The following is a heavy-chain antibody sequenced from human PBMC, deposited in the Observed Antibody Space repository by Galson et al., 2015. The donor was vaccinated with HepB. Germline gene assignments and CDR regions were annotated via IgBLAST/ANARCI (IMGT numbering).Heavy chain of an antibody. Sequence: SVKVSCKASGYTFTSYGISWVRQAPGQGLEWMGWISAYNGNTNYAQKLQGRVTMTTDTSTSTAYMELRSLRPDDTAVYYCARTTGTTFFYYYYMDVWGKGTTVTVSS. V-gene: IGHV1-18*01. CDR3: ARTTGTTFFYYYYMDV. J-gene: IGHJ6*03. CDR1: GYTFTSYG. CDR2: ISAYNGNT. D-gene: IGHD1-7*01.